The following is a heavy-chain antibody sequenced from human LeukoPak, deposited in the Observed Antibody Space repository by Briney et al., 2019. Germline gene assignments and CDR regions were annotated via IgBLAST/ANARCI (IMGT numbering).Heavy chain of an antibody. CDR3: ARTGPNYYDSSYYFDY. CDR1: GFSLSTSGMR. D-gene: IGHD3-22*01. Sequence: SGPTLVNPTQTLTLTCTFSGFSLSTSGMRVSWIRQPPGKALEWLARLDWDDDKFYSTSLKTRLTISKDTSKNQVVLTMTNMDPVDTATYYCARTGPNYYDSSYYFDYWGQGTLVTVSS. V-gene: IGHV2-70*04. CDR2: LDWDDDK. J-gene: IGHJ4*02.